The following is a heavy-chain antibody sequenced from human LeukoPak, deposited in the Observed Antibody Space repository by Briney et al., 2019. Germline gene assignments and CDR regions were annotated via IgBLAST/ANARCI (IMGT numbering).Heavy chain of an antibody. CDR2: IRYDGSNK. D-gene: IGHD2-2*01. V-gene: IGHV3-30*02. Sequence: GGSLRLSCAASGFTFSSYGMHWVRQAPGKGLEWVAFIRYDGSNKYYADSVKGRFTISRDNSKNSLYLQMNSLRAEDTAVYYCAKGGSVVVPAAISSFQHWVQGTLVTVS. CDR3: AKGGSVVVPAAISSFQH. CDR1: GFTFSSYG. J-gene: IGHJ1*01.